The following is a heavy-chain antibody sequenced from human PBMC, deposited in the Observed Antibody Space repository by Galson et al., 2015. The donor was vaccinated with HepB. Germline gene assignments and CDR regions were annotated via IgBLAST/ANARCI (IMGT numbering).Heavy chain of an antibody. D-gene: IGHD3-10*01. CDR3: AGGYYGSGSYRSPYYFDY. CDR1: GGTFSSYA. J-gene: IGHJ4*02. Sequence: SVKVSCKASGGTFSSYAISWVRQAPGQGLEWMGGIIPIFGIANYAQKFQGRVTITADESTSTAYMELSSLRSEDTAVYYCAGGYYGSGSYRSPYYFDYWGQGTLVTVSS. V-gene: IGHV1-69*13. CDR2: IIPIFGIA.